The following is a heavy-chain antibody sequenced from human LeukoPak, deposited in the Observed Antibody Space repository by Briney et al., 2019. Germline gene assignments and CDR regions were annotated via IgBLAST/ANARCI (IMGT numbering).Heavy chain of an antibody. J-gene: IGHJ4*02. D-gene: IGHD3-9*01. CDR1: GYTFTSYW. Sequence: GESLKISCKNSGYTFTSYWIGWVRQMPGKGLECMGIIYPGDSDTRYSPSFQGQVTISADKSFSTAYLQWSSLKASDTAMYYCARHETGPYFDYWGQGTLVTVSS. CDR2: IYPGDSDT. V-gene: IGHV5-51*01. CDR3: ARHETGPYFDY.